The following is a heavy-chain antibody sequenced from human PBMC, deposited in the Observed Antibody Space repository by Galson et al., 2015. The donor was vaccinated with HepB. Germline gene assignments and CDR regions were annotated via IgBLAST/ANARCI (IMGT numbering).Heavy chain of an antibody. V-gene: IGHV4-59*01. CDR2: IYYSGSI. J-gene: IGHJ3*02. CDR3: VRDRRTRIVGATRAFDI. CDR1: GGSISSYY. Sequence: SETLSLTCTVSGGSISSYYWSWIRQPPGKGLEWIGYIYYSGSINYNPSLKSRVTISVDTSKNQFSLKLSSVTAADTAVYYCVRDRRTRIVGATRAFDIWGQGTMVTDSS. D-gene: IGHD1-26*01.